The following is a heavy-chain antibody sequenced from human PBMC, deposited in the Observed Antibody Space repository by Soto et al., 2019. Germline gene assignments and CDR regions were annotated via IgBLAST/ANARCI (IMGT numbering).Heavy chain of an antibody. D-gene: IGHD2-15*01. CDR1: GFTFSTYS. CDR2: ISGSSSTI. CDR3: AYSTPPDY. Sequence: GGSLRLSCAASGFTFSTYSMNWVLQAPGKGLEWVSYISGSSSTIYYADSVKGRFTISRDNADNSLYLQMNSLRDEDTAVYYCAYSTPPDYWGQGTLVTVSS. V-gene: IGHV3-48*02. J-gene: IGHJ4*02.